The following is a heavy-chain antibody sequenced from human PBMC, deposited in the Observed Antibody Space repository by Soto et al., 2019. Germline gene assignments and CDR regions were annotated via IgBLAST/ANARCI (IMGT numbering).Heavy chain of an antibody. Sequence: GASVKVPCKASGGTFSSYAISWVRQAPGQGLEWMGGIIPIFGTANYAQKFQGRVTITADESTSTAYMELSRLRSEDTAVYYCARDGVRGVRILNWFDPWGRGTLVTVSS. V-gene: IGHV1-69*13. CDR1: GGTFSSYA. J-gene: IGHJ5*02. CDR3: ARDGVRGVRILNWFDP. CDR2: IIPIFGTA. D-gene: IGHD3-10*01.